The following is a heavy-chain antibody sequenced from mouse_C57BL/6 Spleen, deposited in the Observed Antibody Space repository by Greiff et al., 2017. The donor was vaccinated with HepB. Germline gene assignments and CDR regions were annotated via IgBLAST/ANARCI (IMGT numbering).Heavy chain of an antibody. D-gene: IGHD2-3*01. V-gene: IGHV1-59*01. Sequence: VQLQQPGAELVRPGTSVKLSCKASGYTFTSYWMHWVKQRPGQGLEWIGVIDPSDSYTNYNQKFKGKATLTVDTSSSTAYMQLSSLTSEDSAVYYCAYGYYGYAMDYWGQGTSVTVSS. CDR2: IDPSDSYT. J-gene: IGHJ4*01. CDR3: AYGYYGYAMDY. CDR1: GYTFTSYW.